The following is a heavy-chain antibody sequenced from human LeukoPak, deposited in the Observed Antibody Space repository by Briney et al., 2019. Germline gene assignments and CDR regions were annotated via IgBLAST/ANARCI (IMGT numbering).Heavy chain of an antibody. J-gene: IGHJ4*02. CDR3: AKDIHVTTYSFDY. CDR2: IRYDGSNK. V-gene: IGHV3-30*02. CDR1: VFTFSSYG. Sequence: PGGSLRLSCAASVFTFSSYGMHWVRQARGKGLEWVAFIRYDGSNKYYADSVKGRFTISRDNSKNTLYLQMNSLIAEDTAVYYCAKDIHVTTYSFDYWGQGTLVTVSS. D-gene: IGHD4-17*01.